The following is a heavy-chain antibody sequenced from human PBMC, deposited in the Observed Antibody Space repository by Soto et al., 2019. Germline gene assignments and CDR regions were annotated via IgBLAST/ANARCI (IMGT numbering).Heavy chain of an antibody. D-gene: IGHD5-18*01. CDR1: GGSISSGDYY. Sequence: QVQLQESGPGLVKPSQTLSLTCTVSGGSISSGDYYWSWIRQPPREGPGVDWVHLLQWEHLLQPVPQESSYHISRHVQEQFSLKLSSVTAADTAVYYCARASPVVTDVWGQGTTVTVSS. J-gene: IGHJ6*02. V-gene: IGHV4-30-4*01. CDR2: LLQWEH. CDR3: ARASPVVTDV.